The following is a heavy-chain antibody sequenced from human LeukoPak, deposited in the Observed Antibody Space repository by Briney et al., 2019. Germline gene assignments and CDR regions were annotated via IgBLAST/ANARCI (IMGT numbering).Heavy chain of an antibody. CDR1: GFTFSTYA. D-gene: IGHD7-27*01. Sequence: GGSLRLSCAASGFTFSTYAMSWVRQAPGKGLEWVSAITGTGAGYSTYYADSVKGRFTISRDNSKNTQYLQMNSLGAEDKAVSYCAKDRGGTGNAYYFDSWGQGTLVTVSS. J-gene: IGHJ4*02. CDR3: AKDRGGTGNAYYFDS. V-gene: IGHV3-23*01. CDR2: ITGTGAGYST.